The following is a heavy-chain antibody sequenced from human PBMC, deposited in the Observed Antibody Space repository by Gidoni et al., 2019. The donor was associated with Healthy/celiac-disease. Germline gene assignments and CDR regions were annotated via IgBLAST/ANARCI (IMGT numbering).Heavy chain of an antibody. CDR3: TRGAIAARLRAYYFDY. CDR2: IRSKAYGGTT. D-gene: IGHD6-6*01. CDR1: GFTFGDYA. J-gene: IGHJ4*02. V-gene: IGHV3-49*04. Sequence: EVQLVESGGGLVQPGRSLRLSCTASGFTFGDYAMSWVRQAPGKGLEWVGFIRSKAYGGTTEYAASVKGRFTISRDDSKSIAYLQMNSLKTEDTAVYYCTRGAIAARLRAYYFDYWGQGTLVTVSS.